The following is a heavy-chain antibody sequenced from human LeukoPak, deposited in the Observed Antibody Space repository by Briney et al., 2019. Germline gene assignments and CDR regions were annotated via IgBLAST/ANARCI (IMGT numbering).Heavy chain of an antibody. V-gene: IGHV3-30*04. J-gene: IGHJ4*02. CDR2: ISYDGSNK. Sequence: GGSLRLPCAASGFSFSNSAMHWVRQAPGKGLEWVAVISYDGSNKYYADSVKGRFTISRDNSKNTLYLQMNSLRAEDTAVYYCARGILSYYDILTGYYVTDYWGQGTLVTVSS. D-gene: IGHD3-9*01. CDR3: ARGILSYYDILTGYYVTDY. CDR1: GFSFSNSA.